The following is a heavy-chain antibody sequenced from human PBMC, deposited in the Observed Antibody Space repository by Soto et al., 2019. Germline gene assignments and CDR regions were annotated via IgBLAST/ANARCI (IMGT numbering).Heavy chain of an antibody. Sequence: QVQLVQSGAEVKKPGSSVKVSCKASGGTDTNYVISWVRQAPGQGLEWMGGIFPKFGTTYSTQKLQDRLTITADESTSTVYMQRSSLILDDAAVYYCEAEMTFGKLSVVWGPGSTVTVSS. CDR2: IFPKFGTT. CDR1: GGTDTNYV. V-gene: IGHV1-69*01. CDR3: EAEMTFGKLSVV. D-gene: IGHD3-16*02. J-gene: IGHJ6*02.